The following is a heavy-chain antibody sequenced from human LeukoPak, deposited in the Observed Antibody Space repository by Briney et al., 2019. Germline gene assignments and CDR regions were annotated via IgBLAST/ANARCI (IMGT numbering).Heavy chain of an antibody. Sequence: PSETLSLTCTVSGGSISDYYWTWIRQPPEKGLEWIGYIHSIGGTNYNPSLKSRVTISVDTSKNQFSLKLSSVTAADTAFYYCARGHDYYYSGRQSWFDPWGQGTLVTVSS. CDR3: ARGHDYYYSGRQSWFDP. CDR1: GGSISDYY. CDR2: IHSIGGT. V-gene: IGHV4-59*01. D-gene: IGHD3-10*01. J-gene: IGHJ5*02.